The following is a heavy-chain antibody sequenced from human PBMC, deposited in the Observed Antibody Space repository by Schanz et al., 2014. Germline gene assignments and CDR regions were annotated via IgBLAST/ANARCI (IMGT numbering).Heavy chain of an antibody. CDR1: GFTFGDYA. D-gene: IGHD2-15*01. J-gene: IGHJ2*01. Sequence: EVQLLESGGGLVQPGGSLRLSCAASGFTFGDYAMTWVRQAPGKGLEYVSAISHDGYSTYYADSVKGRFTISRDNSKNTLFLQMSSLRVDDMAVYYCGRAETGRAGWYFELWGRGTLVTVSS. CDR2: ISHDGYST. V-gene: IGHV3-64D*06. CDR3: GRAETGRAGWYFEL.